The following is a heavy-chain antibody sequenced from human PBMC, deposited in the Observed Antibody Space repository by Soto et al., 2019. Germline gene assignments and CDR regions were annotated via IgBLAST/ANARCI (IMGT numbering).Heavy chain of an antibody. Sequence: ASVKVSCKASGFTFTSTAVQWVRQARGQRLEWIGWIVVGSGNTNYAQKFQERVTITRDMSTSTAYMELSSLRSEDTAVYYCAADGPNVVTAPIDIWGQGTMVTVSS. CDR2: IVVGSGNT. CDR1: GFTFTSTA. V-gene: IGHV1-58*01. D-gene: IGHD3-22*01. J-gene: IGHJ3*02. CDR3: AADGPNVVTAPIDI.